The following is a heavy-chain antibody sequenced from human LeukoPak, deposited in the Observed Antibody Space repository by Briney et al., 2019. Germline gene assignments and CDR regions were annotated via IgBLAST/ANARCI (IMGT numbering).Heavy chain of an antibody. CDR3: ARNRNKFGDPNNWFDP. Sequence: SVKVSCKASGGTFSSYAISWVRQAPGQGLEWMGRIIPIFGIANYAQKFQGRVTITADKSTSTAYMELSSMRSEDTAVYYCARNRNKFGDPNNWFDPWGQGTLVTVSS. CDR1: GGTFSSYA. V-gene: IGHV1-69*04. CDR2: IIPIFGIA. D-gene: IGHD3-10*01. J-gene: IGHJ5*02.